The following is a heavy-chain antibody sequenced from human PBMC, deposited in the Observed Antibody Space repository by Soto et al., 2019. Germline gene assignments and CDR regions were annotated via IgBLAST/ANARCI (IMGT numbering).Heavy chain of an antibody. CDR1: GFTFSNAW. D-gene: IGHD3-22*01. J-gene: IGHJ5*02. CDR2: IKSKTDGGTT. Sequence: GGSLRLSCAASGFTFSNAWMNWVRQAPGKGLEWVGRIKSKTDGGTTDYAAPVKGRFTISRDDSKNTLYLQMNSLKTEDTAVYYCTTDSEYYYDSSGTNWFDPWGQGTLVTVSS. CDR3: TTDSEYYYDSSGTNWFDP. V-gene: IGHV3-15*07.